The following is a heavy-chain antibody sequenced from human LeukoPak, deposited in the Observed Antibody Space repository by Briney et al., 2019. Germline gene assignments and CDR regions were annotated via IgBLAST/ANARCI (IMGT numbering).Heavy chain of an antibody. J-gene: IGHJ4*02. CDR1: GYSFTSYW. CDR2: IYPGDSDT. V-gene: IGHV5-51*01. D-gene: IGHD6-19*01. CDR3: ARHSVAVVAHTHFDY. Sequence: GESLKISCKGSGYSFTSYWIGWVRQMPGKGLEWMGIIYPGDSDTRYSPSFQGQVTISADKSISTAYLQWSSLKASDTAMYYCARHSVAVVAHTHFDYWGQGTLVTVSS.